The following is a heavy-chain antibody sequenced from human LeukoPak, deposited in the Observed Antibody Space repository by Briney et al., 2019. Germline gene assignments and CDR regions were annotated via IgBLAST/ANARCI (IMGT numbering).Heavy chain of an antibody. D-gene: IGHD1-1*01. V-gene: IGHV4-34*01. Sequence: ETLSLTCAVYGGSFSGYYWSWIRQPPGKGLEWIGEINHSGSTNYNPSLKSRVTISVDTSKNQLSLKLSSVTAADTAVYYCARGGWNKFDYWGQGTLVTVSS. CDR3: ARGGWNKFDY. CDR1: GGSFSGYY. J-gene: IGHJ4*02. CDR2: INHSGST.